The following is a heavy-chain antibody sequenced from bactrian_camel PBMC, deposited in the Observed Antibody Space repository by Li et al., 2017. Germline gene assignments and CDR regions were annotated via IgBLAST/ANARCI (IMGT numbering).Heavy chain of an antibody. CDR3: ATLRGWYIFMDY. J-gene: IGHJ4*01. CDR2: IDSDGTT. V-gene: IGHV3S55*01. Sequence: VQLVESGGGSVQAGESLRLSCAASGYTENYCMGWFRQAPGHEREGVAGIDSDGTTSYADSVKGRFTISQDNAKNTLYLQMNSLKPEDTALYYCATLRGWYIFMDYWGQGTQVTVS. CDR1: GYTENYC. D-gene: IGHD6*01.